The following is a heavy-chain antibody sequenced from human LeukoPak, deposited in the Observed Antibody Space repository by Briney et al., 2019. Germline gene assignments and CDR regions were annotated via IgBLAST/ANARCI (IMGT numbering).Heavy chain of an antibody. CDR3: ARGALWSGYFGPHPFDY. J-gene: IGHJ4*02. D-gene: IGHD3-3*01. CDR1: GFTLSNSW. Sequence: GGSLRLSCAASGFTLSNSWIHWVRQAPGKGLVWVSRINSDGSTTTYADSVKGRFTISRDNSKNTLYLQMNSLRAEDTAVYYCARGALWSGYFGPHPFDYWGQGTLVTVSS. V-gene: IGHV3-74*01. CDR2: INSDGSTT.